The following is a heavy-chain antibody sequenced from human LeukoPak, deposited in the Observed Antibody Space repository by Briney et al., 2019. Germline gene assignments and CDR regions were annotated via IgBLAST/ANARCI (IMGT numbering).Heavy chain of an antibody. V-gene: IGHV3-7*04. J-gene: IGHJ6*02. Sequence: GRSLRLSCAASGFTFSSYAMSWVRQAPGKGLEWVANIKQDGSEKYYVDSVKGRFTISRDNAKNSLYLQMNSLRAEDTAVYYCARELGSHYGMDVWGQGTTVSVSS. CDR2: IKQDGSEK. D-gene: IGHD2-15*01. CDR3: ARELGSHYGMDV. CDR1: GFTFSSYA.